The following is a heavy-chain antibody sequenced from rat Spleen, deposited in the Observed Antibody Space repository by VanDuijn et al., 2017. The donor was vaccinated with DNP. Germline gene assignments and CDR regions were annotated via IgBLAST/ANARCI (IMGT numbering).Heavy chain of an antibody. CDR1: AYSITTNY. CDR2: INYSGGT. CDR3: TRVYYSAEDWFAY. Sequence: EVQLQESGPGLVKPSQSLSLTCSVTAYSITTNYWGWIRKFPGNKMEWVGHINYSGGTSYNPSLQSRISITRDTSKNQFFLHLNSVTTEDTAIYFCTRVYYSAEDWFAYWGQGTLVTVSS. D-gene: IGHD1-1*01. J-gene: IGHJ3*01. V-gene: IGHV3-1*01.